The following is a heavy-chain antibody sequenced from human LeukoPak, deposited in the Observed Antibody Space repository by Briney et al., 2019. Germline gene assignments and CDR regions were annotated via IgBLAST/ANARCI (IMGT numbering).Heavy chain of an antibody. CDR2: ISASGDTI. J-gene: IGHJ4*02. CDR3: ARDPSWEILSYFDY. CDR1: GFTFRNYY. Sequence: GGSLRLSCAASGFTFRNYYMTWIRQAPGKGVEWVSYISASGDTIYYGDSVRGRFTISRDNAKNSLYLDMNTLKAEDTAVYYCARDPSWEILSYFDYWGQGTLVTVSS. V-gene: IGHV3-11*04. D-gene: IGHD1-26*01.